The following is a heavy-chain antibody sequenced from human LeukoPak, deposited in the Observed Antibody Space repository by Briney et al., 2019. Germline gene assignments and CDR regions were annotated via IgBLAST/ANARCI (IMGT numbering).Heavy chain of an antibody. CDR2: IYYNGNT. V-gene: IGHV4-59*01. J-gene: IGHJ4*02. Sequence: PSETLSLTCTVSGASISSYYWSWIRQSPGKGLEWTGYIYYNGNTNYNPSLKGRVTISVDSSKNQFSLRLSSVTAADTAVYYCARVAVSAREYFDYWGQGTLVTVSS. CDR1: GASISSYY. CDR3: ARVAVSAREYFDY. D-gene: IGHD2-21*02.